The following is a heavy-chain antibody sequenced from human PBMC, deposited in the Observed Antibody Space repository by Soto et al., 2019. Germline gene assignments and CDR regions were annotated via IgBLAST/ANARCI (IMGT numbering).Heavy chain of an antibody. J-gene: IGHJ6*02. CDR1: GFTFNNYY. CDR3: ARIGYDGYSYGQIPYYYYGMDV. CDR2: VSGSGSSV. Sequence: GGSLRLSCAASGFTFNNYYLAWIRRAPGKGLEWVSYVSGSGSSVFYTDSLKGRFTMSRDNAKRSVYLQMNSLTVEDTAVYYCARIGYDGYSYGQIPYYYYGMDVWGQGTTVTVSS. D-gene: IGHD5-18*01. V-gene: IGHV3-11*01.